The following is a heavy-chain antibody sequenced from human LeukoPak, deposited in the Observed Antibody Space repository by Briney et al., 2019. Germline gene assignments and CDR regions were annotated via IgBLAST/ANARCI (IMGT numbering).Heavy chain of an antibody. CDR1: GFTFSSYS. CDR2: ISSSSSYI. J-gene: IGHJ4*02. Sequence: GGSLRLFCAASGFTFSSYSMNWVRQAPGKGLAWVSSISSSSSYIYYADSVKGRFTISRDNAKNSLYLQMNSLRAEDTAVYYCASATPGYCSSTSCYYWGQGTLVTVSS. V-gene: IGHV3-21*01. D-gene: IGHD2-2*03. CDR3: ASATPGYCSSTSCYY.